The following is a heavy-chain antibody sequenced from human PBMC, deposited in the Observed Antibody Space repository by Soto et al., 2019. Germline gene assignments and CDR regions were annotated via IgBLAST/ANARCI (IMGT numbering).Heavy chain of an antibody. CDR2: IRSKAYGGTT. J-gene: IGHJ6*02. D-gene: IGHD3-10*01. CDR1: GCTFGDYA. CDR3: TGMVRGDYYYYGMDV. Sequence: GGSLRLSCTASGCTFGDYAMSWFRQAPGKGLEWVGFIRSKAYGGTTEYAASVKGRFTISRDDSKSIAYLQMNSLKTEDTAVYYCTGMVRGDYYYYGMDVWGQGTTVTVSS. V-gene: IGHV3-49*03.